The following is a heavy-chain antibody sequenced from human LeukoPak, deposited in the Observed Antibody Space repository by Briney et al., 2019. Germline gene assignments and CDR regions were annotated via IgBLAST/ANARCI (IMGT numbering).Heavy chain of an antibody. D-gene: IGHD6-13*01. CDR2: INHSGST. CDR3: ARARGIAAAGFDY. CDR1: GGSFSGYY. V-gene: IGHV4-34*01. Sequence: PSETLSLTCAVYGGSFSGYYWSWIRQPPGKGLEWIGEINHSGSTNYNPSLKSRVTISVDTSKNQFSLKLSSVTAADTAVYYCARARGIAAAGFDYWGQGTLVTVSS. J-gene: IGHJ4*02.